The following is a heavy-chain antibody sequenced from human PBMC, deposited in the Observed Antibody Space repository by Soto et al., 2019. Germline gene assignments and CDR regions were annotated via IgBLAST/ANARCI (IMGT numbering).Heavy chain of an antibody. CDR1: GFTFNNYA. J-gene: IGHJ4*02. Sequence: PGGSLRLSCLASGFTFNNYAMTWVRQAPGKGLEWVSGISGSGGSTWYADSVKGRLTISRDSSKNTLYLQMDSLTADDTAVYYCARYFYDSGGYYSIFDYWGKGTLVTVSS. D-gene: IGHD3-22*01. CDR3: ARYFYDSGGYYSIFDY. CDR2: ISGSGGST. V-gene: IGHV3-23*01.